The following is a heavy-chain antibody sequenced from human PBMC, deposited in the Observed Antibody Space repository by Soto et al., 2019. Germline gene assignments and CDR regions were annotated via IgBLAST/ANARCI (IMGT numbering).Heavy chain of an antibody. CDR2: IDRSGEIV. Sequence: EVQLSESGGGLVQFGGSLRLSCAASGSSFSAYAINWVRQAPGKGLEWVSAIDRSGEIVYYADSVKGRFTISRDNAKNTLYLQMNSLRAEDTAVYYCAKGGFWVHYGMDVWGPGTTVTVSS. V-gene: IGHV3-23*01. CDR3: AKGGFWVHYGMDV. D-gene: IGHD3-16*01. J-gene: IGHJ6*02. CDR1: GSSFSAYA.